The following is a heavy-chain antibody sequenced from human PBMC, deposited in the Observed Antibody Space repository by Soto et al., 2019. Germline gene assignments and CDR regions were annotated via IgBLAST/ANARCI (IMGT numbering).Heavy chain of an antibody. J-gene: IGHJ6*02. V-gene: IGHV3-23*01. D-gene: IGHD3-3*01. Sequence: GGSLRLSCAASGFTFSSYAMSWVRQAPGKGLEWVSAISGSGGSTYYADSVKGRFTISRDNSKNTLYLQMNSLRAEDTAVYYCAKDRVYYDFWSGYYYYYYYGMDVWGQGTTVTVSS. CDR1: GFTFSSYA. CDR2: ISGSGGST. CDR3: AKDRVYYDFWSGYYYYYYYGMDV.